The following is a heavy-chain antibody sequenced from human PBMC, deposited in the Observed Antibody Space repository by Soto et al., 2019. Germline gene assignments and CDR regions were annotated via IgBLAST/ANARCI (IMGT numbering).Heavy chain of an antibody. D-gene: IGHD6-19*01. Sequence: GGPRILSCTASVFPFDDYGRSWVRPAAGKGLEWVSGINWNGGSTGYADSVKGRFTISRDNAKNSLYLQMNSLRAEVQAVYYCARGVSGCSFFDDWGQGTLGTVSS. J-gene: IGHJ4*02. CDR3: ARGVSGCSFFDD. CDR2: INWNGGST. CDR1: VFPFDDYG. V-gene: IGHV3-20*04.